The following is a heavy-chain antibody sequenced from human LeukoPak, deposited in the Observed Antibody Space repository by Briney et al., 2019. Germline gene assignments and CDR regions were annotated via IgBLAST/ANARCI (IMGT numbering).Heavy chain of an antibody. CDR2: IYYSGST. D-gene: IGHD1-26*01. CDR3: ARVRSGSYYRVRVYYFDY. CDR1: GASLINNY. J-gene: IGHJ4*02. Sequence: SETLSLTCNVSGASLINNYWSWIRQPPGKGLEWIGYIYYSGSTNYNPSLKSRVTISVDTSKNQFSLKLSSVTAADTAVYYCARVRSGSYYRVRVYYFDYWGQGTLVTVSS. V-gene: IGHV4-59*01.